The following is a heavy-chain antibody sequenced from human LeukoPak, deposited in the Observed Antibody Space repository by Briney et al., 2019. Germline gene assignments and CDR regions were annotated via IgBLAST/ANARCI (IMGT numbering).Heavy chain of an antibody. CDR2: ISPSGDST. J-gene: IGHJ4*02. D-gene: IGHD3-10*01. CDR3: ARDAGYYVSGSSLDY. V-gene: IGHV1-46*01. Sequence: ASVKVSCKASGGTFSSYAISWVRQAPGQGLEWMGIISPSGDSTTYAQKFQGRVTMTRDTSTRTVYIELSSLRSEDTAVYYCARDAGYYVSGSSLDYWGQGTLVTVSS. CDR1: GGTFSSYA.